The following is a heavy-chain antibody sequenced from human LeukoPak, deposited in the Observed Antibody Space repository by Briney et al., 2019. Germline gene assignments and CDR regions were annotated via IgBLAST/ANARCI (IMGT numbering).Heavy chain of an antibody. Sequence: PGGSLRLSCAASGFTLSSHEVNWVRQAPGKGLEWISYISSSSVYTNYADSVKGRFTISRDNAKNSLYLQMNSLRAEDTAMYYCARILSYGLDYWGQGTLVTVSS. CDR2: ISSSSVYT. CDR3: ARILSYGLDY. CDR1: GFTLSSHE. J-gene: IGHJ4*02. D-gene: IGHD5-18*01. V-gene: IGHV3-21*05.